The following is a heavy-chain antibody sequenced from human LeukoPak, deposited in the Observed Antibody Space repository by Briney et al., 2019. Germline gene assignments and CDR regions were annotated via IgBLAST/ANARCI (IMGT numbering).Heavy chain of an antibody. CDR3: ARAIPTIFGVGNAFDI. Sequence: ASVKVSCKASGGTFSSYAISWVRQAPGQGLEWKGGIIPIFGTANYAQKFQGRVTITTDESTSTAYMELSSLRSEDTAVYYCARAIPTIFGVGNAFDIWGQGTMVTVSS. CDR1: GGTFSSYA. D-gene: IGHD3-3*01. CDR2: IIPIFGTA. V-gene: IGHV1-69*05. J-gene: IGHJ3*02.